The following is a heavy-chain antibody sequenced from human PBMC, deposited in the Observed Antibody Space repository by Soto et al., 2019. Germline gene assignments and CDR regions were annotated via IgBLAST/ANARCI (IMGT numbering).Heavy chain of an antibody. CDR1: GVSFSDYY. Sequence: SETLSLTCAVYGVSFSDYYWSWVRQPPGKGLEWIGEINHSGSTNYNASLQSRATISVNTSKNQSSQKLRSVTAADTSMYYCAGFFGYKYGRVDLWGQGAQVTVSS. D-gene: IGHD5-18*01. V-gene: IGHV4-34*01. J-gene: IGHJ5*02. CDR3: AGFFGYKYGRVDL. CDR2: INHSGST.